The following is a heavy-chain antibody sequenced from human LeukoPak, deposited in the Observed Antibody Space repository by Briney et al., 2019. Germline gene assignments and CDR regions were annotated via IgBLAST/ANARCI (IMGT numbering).Heavy chain of an antibody. D-gene: IGHD3-16*01. V-gene: IGHV3-48*01. CDR2: ISSSSSTI. J-gene: IGHJ4*02. CDR3: AKVAPYDYVWGSVDY. CDR1: GFTFSSYS. Sequence: GGSLRLSCAASGFTFSSYSMNWVRQAPGKGLEWVSYISSSSSTIYYADSVKGRFTISRDNSKNTLYLQMNSLRAEDTAVYYCAKVAPYDYVWGSVDYWGQGTLVTVSS.